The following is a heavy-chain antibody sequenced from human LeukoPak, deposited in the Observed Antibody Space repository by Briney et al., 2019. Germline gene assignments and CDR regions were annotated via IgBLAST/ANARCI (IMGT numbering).Heavy chain of an antibody. CDR2: IYTSGTS. CDR1: GGSISGYY. D-gene: IGHD2-21*01. CDR3: ARDTDGDYYYYYMDV. V-gene: IGHV4-4*07. Sequence: SETLSLTCTVSGGSISGYYWSWIRQPAGKGLEWIGRIYTSGTSNYNPSLKSRVTMSVDTSKNQFSVKLSSVTAADTAVYYCARDTDGDYYYYYMDVWGKGTTVTVSS. J-gene: IGHJ6*03.